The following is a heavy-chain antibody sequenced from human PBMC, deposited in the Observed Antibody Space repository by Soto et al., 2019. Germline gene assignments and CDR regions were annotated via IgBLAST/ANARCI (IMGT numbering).Heavy chain of an antibody. J-gene: IGHJ6*03. V-gene: IGHV4-39*01. CDR1: GGSISSSSYY. D-gene: IGHD6-19*01. Sequence: QLQLQESGPGLVKPSETLSLTCTVSGGSISSSSYYWGWIRQPPGKGLEWIGSIYYSGSTYYNPSLKSRVTISVDTSKTQFSLKLSSVTAADTAVYYCARHYGQYSSGSYYYYYYMDVWGKGTTVTVSS. CDR3: ARHYGQYSSGSYYYYYYMDV. CDR2: IYYSGST.